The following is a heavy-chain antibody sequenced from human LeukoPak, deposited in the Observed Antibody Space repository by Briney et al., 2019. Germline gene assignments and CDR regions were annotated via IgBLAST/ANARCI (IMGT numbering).Heavy chain of an antibody. J-gene: IGHJ6*03. CDR2: INPSGGST. CDR3: ARTGAPIDWYYYYYMDV. V-gene: IGHV1-46*01. CDR1: GYTFTSYY. Sequence: ASVKVSCKASGYTFTSYYMHWVRQAPGQGLEWMGIINPSGGSTSYAQKFQGRVTMTRDMSTSTVYMELSSLRSEDTAVYYCARTGAPIDWYYYYYMDVWGKGTTVTVSS. D-gene: IGHD1-14*01.